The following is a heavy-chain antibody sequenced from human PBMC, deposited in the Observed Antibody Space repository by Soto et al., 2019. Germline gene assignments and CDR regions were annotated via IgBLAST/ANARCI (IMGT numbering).Heavy chain of an antibody. Sequence: HVQVVQSKAEVKKRGASVKVPCKTPGYTFTDHDINRVRQAPGEALEWMGWVSPVSGNAGYAQQFKGRVSMTSDTSTSTVYMELTSLRSEDTAVYFCEVTTGYWGQGTMVTVSS. D-gene: IGHD3-9*01. CDR1: GYTFTDHD. J-gene: IGHJ4*02. CDR2: VSPVSGNA. CDR3: EVTTGY. V-gene: IGHV1-8*01.